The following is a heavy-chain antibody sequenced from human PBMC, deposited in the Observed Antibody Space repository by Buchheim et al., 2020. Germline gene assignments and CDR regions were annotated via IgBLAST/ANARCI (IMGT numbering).Heavy chain of an antibody. V-gene: IGHV4-39*01. D-gene: IGHD2-8*01. J-gene: IGHJ4*02. Sequence: QLQLQESGPRLVKPSETLSLTCEVSGDSITGTNFYWGWIRQPPGKGLEWIGSIFYGGNTHYNPSLKSRVTVSVDSSKNQFSVRLSSVTAADTGLYFCARHNGGSPIDFFEYWGKGTL. CDR2: IFYGGNT. CDR1: GDSITGTNFY. CDR3: ARHNGGSPIDFFEY.